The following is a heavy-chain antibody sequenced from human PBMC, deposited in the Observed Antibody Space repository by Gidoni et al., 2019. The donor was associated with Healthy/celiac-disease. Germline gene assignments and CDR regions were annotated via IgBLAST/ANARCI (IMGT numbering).Heavy chain of an antibody. J-gene: IGHJ4*02. V-gene: IGHV4-39*07. Sequence: QLQLQESGPRLVKPSETLSLSCTVSGDSVSNPDYYWGWVRQPPGKGLEWIGTVYYSGTTYYNPSLKSRVTILVHTSLNQFSLRLSSVTAADTAIYYCARDIRYSSSWSHFDFWGQGTLATVSP. CDR1: GDSVSNPDYY. CDR2: VYYSGTT. D-gene: IGHD6-13*01. CDR3: ARDIRYSSSWSHFDF.